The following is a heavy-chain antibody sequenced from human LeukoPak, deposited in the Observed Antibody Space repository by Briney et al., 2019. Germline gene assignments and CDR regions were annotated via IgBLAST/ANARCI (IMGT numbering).Heavy chain of an antibody. CDR3: AVNYGDFYYFDY. CDR1: GYTFTGYY. CDR2: INPNSGGT. V-gene: IGHV1-2*02. J-gene: IGHJ4*02. Sequence: ASVKVSCKASGYTFTGYYMHWVRQAPGQGLEWMGWINPNSGGTNYAQKFQGRVTMTRDTSISTAYMELSRLRSDDTAVYYCAVNYGDFYYFDYWGQGTLVTVSS. D-gene: IGHD4-17*01.